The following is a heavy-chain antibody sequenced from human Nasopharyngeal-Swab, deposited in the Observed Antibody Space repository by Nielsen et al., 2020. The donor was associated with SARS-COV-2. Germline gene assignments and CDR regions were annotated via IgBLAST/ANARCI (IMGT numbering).Heavy chain of an antibody. J-gene: IGHJ6*02. D-gene: IGHD3-10*02. V-gene: IGHV3-7*01. CDR2: IKQDGSVT. Sequence: VRQAPGKGLEWVANIKQDGSVTYYVDSVKGRFTISRDNAENSLYLQMNSLRAEDTAVYYCARDQVPHVLLYLGHMDVWGQGTTVTVSS. CDR3: ARDQVPHVLLYLGHMDV.